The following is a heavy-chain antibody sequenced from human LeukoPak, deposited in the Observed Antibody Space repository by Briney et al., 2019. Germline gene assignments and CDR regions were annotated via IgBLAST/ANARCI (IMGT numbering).Heavy chain of an antibody. J-gene: IGHJ4*02. D-gene: IGHD6-13*01. CDR1: GFTFSSYA. V-gene: IGHV3-64D*06. CDR2: ISSNGGST. Sequence: GGSLRLSCSASGFTFSSYAMHWVRQAPGKGLEYVSAISSNGGSTYYADSVKGRFTISRDNSKSTLYLQMSSLRAEDTAVYYCVKPIAAAGTNYWGQGTLVTVSS. CDR3: VKPIAAAGTNY.